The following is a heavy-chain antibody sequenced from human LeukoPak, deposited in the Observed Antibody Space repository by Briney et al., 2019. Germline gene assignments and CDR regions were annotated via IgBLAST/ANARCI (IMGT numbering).Heavy chain of an antibody. D-gene: IGHD3-3*01. CDR2: ISSSSSYI. CDR3: ARDYIAYDPLDY. Sequence: GGPLRLSCAASGFTFITKNMTGVRQAPGKGLEGVSSISSSSSYIYYADSVKGRFTISRDNAKNSLYLQMNSLRAEDTAVYWCARDYIAYDPLDYWGQGTLVTVSS. V-gene: IGHV3-21*01. CDR1: GFTFITKN. J-gene: IGHJ4*02.